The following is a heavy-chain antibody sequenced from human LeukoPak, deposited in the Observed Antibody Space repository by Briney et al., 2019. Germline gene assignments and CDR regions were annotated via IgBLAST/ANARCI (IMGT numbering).Heavy chain of an antibody. D-gene: IGHD3-16*02. CDR3: ATHPDVADLSFDD. Sequence: SVKVSCKATGGTFSSYALSWVRQAPGQGLEWMGRIIPIFGTTTYAQDFQGRLTITTDESTNTAHMELSSLTSGDTAVYYCATHPDVADLSFDDWGQGTLVTVSS. J-gene: IGHJ4*02. CDR1: GGTFSSYA. V-gene: IGHV1-69*05. CDR2: IIPIFGTT.